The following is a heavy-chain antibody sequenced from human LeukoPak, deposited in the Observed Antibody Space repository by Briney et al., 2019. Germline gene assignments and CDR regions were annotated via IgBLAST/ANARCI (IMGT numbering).Heavy chain of an antibody. CDR2: IQNTGGT. V-gene: IGHV4-59*01. Sequence: PSETLSFTCTVSSASISSYYWGWIRQSPGKGLEWIGYIQNTGGTNYNPSLKSRVSISKDTSKNQFSLQVRSVTAADTAVYYCVKHGSGWSFDYWGQGTLVTVSS. CDR1: SASISSYY. J-gene: IGHJ4*02. CDR3: VKHGSGWSFDY. D-gene: IGHD6-19*01.